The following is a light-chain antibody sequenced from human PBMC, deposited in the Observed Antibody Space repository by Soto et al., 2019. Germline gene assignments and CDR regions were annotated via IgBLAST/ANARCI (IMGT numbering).Light chain of an antibody. J-gene: IGKJ1*01. CDR3: QKYNSPSGT. CDR1: QGISNY. V-gene: IGKV1-27*01. CDR2: DAS. Sequence: DIQMTQSPSSLSASVGDRVTITCRASQGISNYLAWYQQKPGKVPKLLIYDASTLQSGVPSRFSGSGSGTDFSLTISSLQPEDVATYYCQKYNSPSGTFGQGTKVEMK.